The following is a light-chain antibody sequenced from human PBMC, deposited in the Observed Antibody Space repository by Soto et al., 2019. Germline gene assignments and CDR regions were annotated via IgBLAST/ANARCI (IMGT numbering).Light chain of an antibody. CDR3: QQYNSYSYT. Sequence: DIQMTQPPSTLSASVGDRVTIACRASQSISSYLAWYQQKPGKAPNLLIYKASNLASGVPSRFTGGGSGTDFTLTINSLQPDDSATYFCQQYNSYSYTFGQGTKLEIK. J-gene: IGKJ2*01. CDR2: KAS. V-gene: IGKV1-5*03. CDR1: QSISSY.